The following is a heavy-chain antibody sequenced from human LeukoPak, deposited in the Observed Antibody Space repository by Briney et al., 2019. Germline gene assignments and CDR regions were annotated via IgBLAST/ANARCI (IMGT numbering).Heavy chain of an antibody. Sequence: SEPLSLTCTVSGGSISRYYWSWIRQPPGKGLEWIGYIYYSGSTNYNPSLKSRVTISVDTSKNHFSLKLSSVTAADTAVYYCARAGQGDFWSGLRYFDYWGQGTLVTVSS. CDR2: IYYSGST. CDR1: GGSISRYY. D-gene: IGHD3-3*01. J-gene: IGHJ4*02. CDR3: ARAGQGDFWSGLRYFDY. V-gene: IGHV4-59*01.